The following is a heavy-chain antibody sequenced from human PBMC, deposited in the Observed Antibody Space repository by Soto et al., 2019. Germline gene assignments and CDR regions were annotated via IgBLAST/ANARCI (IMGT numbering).Heavy chain of an antibody. CDR1: GYSFTSYW. V-gene: IGHV5-51*01. Sequence: PGESLKISCKGSGYSFTSYWIGWVRQMPGKGLEWMGIIYPGDSDTRYSPSFQGQVTISADKSISTAYLQWSSLKASDTAMYYCARLAARPPYYYYYYGMDVWGQRTTVTVTS. D-gene: IGHD6-6*01. CDR3: ARLAARPPYYYYYYGMDV. CDR2: IYPGDSDT. J-gene: IGHJ6*02.